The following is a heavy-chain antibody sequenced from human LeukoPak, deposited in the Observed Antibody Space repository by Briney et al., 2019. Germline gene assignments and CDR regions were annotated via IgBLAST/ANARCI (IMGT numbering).Heavy chain of an antibody. Sequence: GGSLRLSCAASGFTFTSYAMSWVRQAPGKGLEWVSAISGSGGSTYYADSVKGRFTISRDNSKNTLYLQMNSLRAEDTAVYYCAKDGHILTGYQRPDGLDIWGQGTTVTVSS. CDR2: ISGSGGST. J-gene: IGHJ3*02. V-gene: IGHV3-23*01. D-gene: IGHD3-9*01. CDR3: AKDGHILTGYQRPDGLDI. CDR1: GFTFTSYA.